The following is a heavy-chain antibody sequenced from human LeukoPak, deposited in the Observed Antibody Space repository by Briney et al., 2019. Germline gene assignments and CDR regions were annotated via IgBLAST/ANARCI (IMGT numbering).Heavy chain of an antibody. Sequence: SETLSLTCTVSGGSISSYYWSWIRQPPGKGLEWIGYIYYSGSTNYNPSLKSRVTISVDTSKNQFSLRLSSVTAADTAVYYCVRHTAAVYYFDYWGQGTLVTVSS. D-gene: IGHD6-13*01. V-gene: IGHV4-59*01. CDR1: GGSISSYY. CDR3: VRHTAAVYYFDY. J-gene: IGHJ4*02. CDR2: IYYSGST.